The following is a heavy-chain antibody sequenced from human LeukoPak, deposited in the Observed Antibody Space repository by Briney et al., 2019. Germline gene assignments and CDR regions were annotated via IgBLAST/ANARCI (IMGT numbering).Heavy chain of an antibody. CDR1: GYTLTGYY. J-gene: IGHJ4*02. D-gene: IGHD2-2*01. V-gene: IGHV1-2*02. CDR2: INPNSGGT. Sequence: ASVKVSCKASGYTLTGYYMHWVRQAPGQGLEWMGWINPNSGGTNYAQKFQGRVTMTRDTSISTAYMELSRLRSDDTAVYYCARDTHQLPGPDYWGQGTLVTVSS. CDR3: ARDTHQLPGPDY.